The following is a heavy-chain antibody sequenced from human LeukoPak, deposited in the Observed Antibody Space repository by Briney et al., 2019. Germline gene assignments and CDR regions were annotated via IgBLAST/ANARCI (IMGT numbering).Heavy chain of an antibody. V-gene: IGHV4-39*07. CDR2: IYYSGST. Sequence: PSETLSLTCTVSGDSIRSSSYYWGWIRQPPGKGLEWIGSIYYSGSTYYNPSLKSRVTISVDTSKNQFSLKLSSVTAADTAVYYCARGVLRYFDWLLEPYHYFDYWGQGTLVTVSS. J-gene: IGHJ4*02. D-gene: IGHD3-9*01. CDR3: ARGVLRYFDWLLEPYHYFDY. CDR1: GDSIRSSSYY.